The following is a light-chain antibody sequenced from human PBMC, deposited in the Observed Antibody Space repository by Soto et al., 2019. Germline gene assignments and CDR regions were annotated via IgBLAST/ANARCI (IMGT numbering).Light chain of an antibody. V-gene: IGLV2-14*01. CDR3: SSYTSSTPYVV. CDR2: EVS. Sequence: QSALTKPASVSGSPGQSITISCTGTSSDVGGYNYVSWYQQHPGKAPKLMIYEVSNRPSGVSNRFSGSKSGNTASLTISGLQAEDEADYYSSSYTSSTPYVVFGGGTKLTVL. J-gene: IGLJ2*01. CDR1: SSDVGGYNY.